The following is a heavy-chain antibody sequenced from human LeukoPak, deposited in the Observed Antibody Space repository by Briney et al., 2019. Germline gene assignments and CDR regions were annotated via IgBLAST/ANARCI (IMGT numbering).Heavy chain of an antibody. V-gene: IGHV4-34*01. CDR3: ARRGASSSWFDP. CDR1: GGSFSGYY. Sequence: SETLSLTCAVYGGSFSGYYWSWIRQPPGKGLEWIGNIYNSGNTYYSPSLKSRVTISVDPSKNQFSLKLTSVTAADTAVYYCARRGASSSWFDPWGQGTLVTVSS. J-gene: IGHJ5*02. CDR2: IYNSGNT. D-gene: IGHD1-26*01.